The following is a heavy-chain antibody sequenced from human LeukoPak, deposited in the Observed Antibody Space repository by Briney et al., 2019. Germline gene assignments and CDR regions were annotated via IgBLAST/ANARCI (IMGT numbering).Heavy chain of an antibody. CDR1: GFTFSSYG. Sequence: HPGGSLRLSCAASGFTFSSYGMHWVRQAPGKGLEWVAVIWYDGSNKYYADSVKGRFTISRDNSKNTLYLQMNSLRAEDTAVYYCARATDCGDSEEYFQHWGQGTLVTVSS. V-gene: IGHV3-33*01. J-gene: IGHJ1*01. CDR3: ARATDCGDSEEYFQH. D-gene: IGHD4-17*01. CDR2: IWYDGSNK.